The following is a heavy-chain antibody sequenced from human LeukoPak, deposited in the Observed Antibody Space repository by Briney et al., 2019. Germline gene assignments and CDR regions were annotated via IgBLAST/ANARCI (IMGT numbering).Heavy chain of an antibody. Sequence: PSETLSLTCAVYGGSFSGYYWSWIRQPPGKGLEWIGEINHSGSTNYNPSLKSRVTISVDTSKNQFSLKLSSVTAADTAVYHCARERRRIVVVPAAIDYWGRGTLVTVSS. CDR1: GGSFSGYY. CDR3: ARERRRIVVVPAAIDY. J-gene: IGHJ4*02. D-gene: IGHD2-2*01. CDR2: INHSGST. V-gene: IGHV4-34*01.